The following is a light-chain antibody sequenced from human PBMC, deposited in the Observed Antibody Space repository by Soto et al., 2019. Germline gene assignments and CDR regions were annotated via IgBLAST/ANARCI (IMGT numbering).Light chain of an antibody. CDR2: RNN. CDR3: ATWDDSLSGHVV. CDR1: SSNIGSNY. J-gene: IGLJ2*01. Sequence: SVLTQPPSASGAPGPRVTLSCSGSSSNIGSNYVYWYQQLPGTAPKLLIYRNNQRPSGVPDRFSGSKSGTSASLAISGLRSEDEADYYCATWDDSLSGHVVFGGGTKLTVL. V-gene: IGLV1-47*01.